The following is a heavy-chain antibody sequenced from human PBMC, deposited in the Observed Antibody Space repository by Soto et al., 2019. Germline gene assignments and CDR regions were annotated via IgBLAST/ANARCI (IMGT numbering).Heavy chain of an antibody. CDR2: INHSGST. Sequence: SETLSLTCAVYGGSFSGYYWSWIRQPPGKGLEWIGKINHSGSTNYNPSLKSRVTISVDTSKNQFSLKLSSVTAEDTAVYYCAREACSGGSCYSGVGYWGQGTLVTVSS. D-gene: IGHD2-15*01. CDR3: AREACSGGSCYSGVGY. V-gene: IGHV4-34*01. CDR1: GGSFSGYY. J-gene: IGHJ4*02.